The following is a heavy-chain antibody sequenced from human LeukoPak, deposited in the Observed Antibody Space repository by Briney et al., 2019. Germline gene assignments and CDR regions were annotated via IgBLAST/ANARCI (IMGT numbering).Heavy chain of an antibody. CDR3: ATVFPYGGNPYY. D-gene: IGHD4-23*01. CDR1: GYTFTSYG. J-gene: IGHJ4*02. CDR2: ISAYNGNT. V-gene: IGHV1-18*01. Sequence: GASVKVSCKASGYTFTSYGISWVRQAPGQGLEWMGWISAYNGNTNYAQKFQGRVTMTEDTSTDTAYMELSSLRSEDAAVYYCATVFPYGGNPYYWGQGTLVTVSS.